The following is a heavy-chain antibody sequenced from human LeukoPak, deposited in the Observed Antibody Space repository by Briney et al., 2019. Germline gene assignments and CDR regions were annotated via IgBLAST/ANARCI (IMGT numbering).Heavy chain of an antibody. CDR1: GFXFTSYA. D-gene: IGHD3-22*01. V-gene: IGHV3-33*01. CDR2: IWYDGSNK. CDR3: ARDRHYYDTSGYYPLY. Sequence: GGSLRLSCAASGFXFTSYAIHWVRQAPGKGLEWVAVIWYDGSNKNYADPVRGRFTITRDDSKNTLYLQMNSLRVEDTAVYYCARDRHYYDTSGYYPLYWGQGTLVTVSS. J-gene: IGHJ4*02.